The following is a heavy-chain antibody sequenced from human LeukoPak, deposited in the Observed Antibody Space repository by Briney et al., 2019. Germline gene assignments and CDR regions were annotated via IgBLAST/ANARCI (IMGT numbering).Heavy chain of an antibody. CDR2: ISGSGGNT. V-gene: IGHV3-23*01. J-gene: IGHJ6*02. CDR1: GFTFSNYA. D-gene: IGHD3-16*01. Sequence: GGSLRLSCEASGFTFSNYAVSWVRQAPGNPGEVLEWVSAISGSGGNTYYADSVKGRFTISRDNSKNTLYLQMNSLRAEDTAVYYCAKGAGYYDYVWGSYDYYYGMDVWGQGTTVTVSS. CDR3: AKGAGYYDYVWGSYDYYYGMDV.